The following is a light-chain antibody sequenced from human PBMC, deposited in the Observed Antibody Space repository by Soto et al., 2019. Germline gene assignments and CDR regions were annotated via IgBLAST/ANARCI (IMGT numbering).Light chain of an antibody. J-gene: IGLJ2*01. CDR2: EGS. CDR3: CSYAGNRTFGVL. CDR1: SYDVGSYNL. V-gene: IGLV2-23*03. Sequence: QSALTQPASVSGSPGQSITISCTGTSYDVGSYNLVSWYQQHPGEAPKLIIYEGSKRPSGVSYRFSASKSGNTASLTISGLQAEDEADYYCCSYAGNRTFGVLFGGGTKVTVL.